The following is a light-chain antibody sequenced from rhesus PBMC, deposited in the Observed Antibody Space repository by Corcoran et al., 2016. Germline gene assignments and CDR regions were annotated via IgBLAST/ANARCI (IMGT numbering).Light chain of an antibody. Sequence: ETVVTQSPATLSLSPGERATLSCRASQSVGSYLAWYQQKPGQAPRLLIYGASSRATGIPDRFSGSGSGTDFTLTISSLEPEDVGVYYCHQSSSLYSFGQRTKVEIK. J-gene: IGKJ2*01. V-gene: IGKV3-24*04. CDR2: GAS. CDR3: HQSSSLYS. CDR1: QSVGSY.